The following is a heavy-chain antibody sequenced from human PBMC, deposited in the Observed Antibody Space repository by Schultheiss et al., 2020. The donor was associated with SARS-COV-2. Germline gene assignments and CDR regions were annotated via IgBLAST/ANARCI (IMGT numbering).Heavy chain of an antibody. J-gene: IGHJ4*02. Sequence: GGSLRLSCAASGFTFSSYAMSWVRQAPGKGLEWVSAISGSGGSTYYADSVKGRFTISRDNAKNSLYLQMNSLRAEDTAVYYCARAHISSGYYGGPFDYWGQGTLVTVSS. CDR2: ISGSGGST. CDR3: ARAHISSGYYGGPFDY. CDR1: GFTFSSYA. V-gene: IGHV3-23*01. D-gene: IGHD3-22*01.